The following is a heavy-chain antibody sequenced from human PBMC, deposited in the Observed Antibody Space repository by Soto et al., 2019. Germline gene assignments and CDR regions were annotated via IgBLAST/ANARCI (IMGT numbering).Heavy chain of an antibody. V-gene: IGHV1-69*13. CDR1: GGTFSSYA. Sequence: ASVKVSCKASGGTFSSYAISWVRQAPGQGLEWMGGIIPIFGTANYAQKFQGRVTITADESTSTAYMELSSLRSEDTAVYYCAREVVGATKHRPLSWGQGTMVTVSS. CDR3: AREVVGATKHRPLS. J-gene: IGHJ3*01. D-gene: IGHD1-26*01. CDR2: IIPIFGTA.